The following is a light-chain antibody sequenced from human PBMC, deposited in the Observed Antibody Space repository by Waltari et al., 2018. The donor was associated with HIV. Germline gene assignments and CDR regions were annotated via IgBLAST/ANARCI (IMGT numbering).Light chain of an antibody. CDR3: AAWDDSLSGRV. CDR2: RNN. CDR1: SPNIGSNY. J-gene: IGLJ3*02. Sequence: QSVLTQPPSASGTPGQRVTISCSGSSPNIGSNYLYWYPHFPGTTPKLLIYRNNQRPSGVPDRFSGSKSGTSASLAISGLRSEDEADYYCAAWDDSLSGRVFGGGTKLTVL. V-gene: IGLV1-47*01.